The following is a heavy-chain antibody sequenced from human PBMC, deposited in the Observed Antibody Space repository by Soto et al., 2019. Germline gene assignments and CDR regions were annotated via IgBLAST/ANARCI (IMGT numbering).Heavy chain of an antibody. CDR3: ARGTYDYVWGSYRMDYYYYGMDV. J-gene: IGHJ6*02. Sequence: XEFPTTFLKGVCYSFTSYWVGLVRQMPRKSLEWMGIIYPGDSDTRYSPSFQGQVTISADKSISTAYLQWSSLKASDTAVYYCARGTYDYVWGSYRMDYYYYGMDVWGQGTTVTVSS. D-gene: IGHD3-16*02. CDR2: IYPGDSDT. V-gene: IGHV5-51*01. CDR1: CYSFTSYW.